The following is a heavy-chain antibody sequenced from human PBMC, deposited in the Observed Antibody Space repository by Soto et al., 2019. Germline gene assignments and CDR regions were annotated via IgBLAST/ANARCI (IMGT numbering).Heavy chain of an antibody. J-gene: IGHJ6*02. CDR3: AKDTSTIPFEYYYYGMDV. D-gene: IGHD5-12*01. V-gene: IGHV3-23*01. CDR1: GFTFSSYA. Sequence: PVGSLRLSCAASGFTFSSYAMSWVRQAPGKGLEWVSAISGSGGSTYYADSVKGRFTISRDNSKNTLYLQMNSLRAEDTAVYYCAKDTSTIPFEYYYYGMDVWGQGTTVTVSS. CDR2: ISGSGGST.